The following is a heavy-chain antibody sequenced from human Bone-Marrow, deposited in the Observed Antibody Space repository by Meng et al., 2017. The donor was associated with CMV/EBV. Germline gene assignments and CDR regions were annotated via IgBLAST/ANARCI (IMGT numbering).Heavy chain of an antibody. Sequence: ASVKDSCKASGYTFTGYYMHWVRQAPGQGLEWMGWINPNSGGTNYAQKFQGRVTMTRDTSISTAYMELSRLRSDDTAVYYCARGYCSSTSCSRSEIEYWGQGTLVTVSS. CDR2: INPNSGGT. CDR3: ARGYCSSTSCSRSEIEY. J-gene: IGHJ4*02. D-gene: IGHD2-2*01. CDR1: GYTFTGYY. V-gene: IGHV1-2*02.